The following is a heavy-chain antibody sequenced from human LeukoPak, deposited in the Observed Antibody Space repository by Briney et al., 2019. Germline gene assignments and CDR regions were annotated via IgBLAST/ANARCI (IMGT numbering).Heavy chain of an antibody. V-gene: IGHV4-30-4*01. CDR3: ARGRSDFWSGYFNWFDP. D-gene: IGHD3-3*01. CDR1: GGSISSGDYY. J-gene: IGHJ5*02. CDR2: IYYSGST. Sequence: SETQSLTCTVSGGSISSGDYYWRWIRQPPGKGLEWIVYIYYSGSTYYNPSLKSRVTISVDTSKNQFSLKLSSVTAADTAVYYCARGRSDFWSGYFNWFDPWGQGTLVTVSS.